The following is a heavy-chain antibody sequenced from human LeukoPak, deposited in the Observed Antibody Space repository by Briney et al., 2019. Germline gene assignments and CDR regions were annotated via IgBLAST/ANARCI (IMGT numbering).Heavy chain of an antibody. CDR1: GFTFSSYS. D-gene: IGHD3-9*01. CDR3: AKGAFDILDVFDV. V-gene: IGHV3-21*04. CDR2: ISSSSSYI. J-gene: IGHJ3*01. Sequence: GSLRLSCAASGFTFSSYSMNWVRQAPGKGLEWVSSISSSSSYIYYADSVKGRFTISRDNSKNTLYLQKNSLRAEDTAVYYCAKGAFDILDVFDVWGQGIMVTVSS.